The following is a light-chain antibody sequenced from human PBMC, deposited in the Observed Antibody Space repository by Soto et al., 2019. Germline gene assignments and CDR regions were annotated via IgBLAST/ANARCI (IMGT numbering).Light chain of an antibody. CDR2: AAS. V-gene: IGKV1-39*01. J-gene: IGKJ1*01. CDR3: QQSYTSWWT. Sequence: DIQMTQSPSSLSASVGDRVSITCRASQSISTHLSWYQQKPGKAPKLLIYAASSLQSWVPSRFTGSGSGTDLTLTISSLQPEDFATYYCQQSYTSWWTFGQGTKVDIK. CDR1: QSISTH.